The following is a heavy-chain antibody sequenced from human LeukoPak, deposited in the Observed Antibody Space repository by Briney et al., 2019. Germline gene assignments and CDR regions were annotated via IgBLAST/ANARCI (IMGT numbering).Heavy chain of an antibody. D-gene: IGHD3-3*01. CDR2: IYYSGST. CDR1: GGSISSYY. CDR3: ASYDFWSGYFDY. Sequence: SETLSLTCTASGGSISSYYWSWIRQPPGKGLEWIGYIYYSGSTNYNPSLKSRVTISVDTSKNQFSLKLSSVTAADTAVYYCASYDFWSGYFDYWGQGTLVTVSS. J-gene: IGHJ4*02. V-gene: IGHV4-59*08.